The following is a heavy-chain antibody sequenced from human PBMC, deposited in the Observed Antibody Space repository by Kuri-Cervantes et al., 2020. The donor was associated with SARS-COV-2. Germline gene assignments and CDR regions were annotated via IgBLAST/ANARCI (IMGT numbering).Heavy chain of an antibody. D-gene: IGHD1-26*01. J-gene: IGHJ5*02. V-gene: IGHV4-39*07. CDR3: ARGLGRFDP. CDR1: GGSISSSSYY. CDR2: IYYSGST. Sequence: SQTLSLTCAVSGGSISSSSYYWGWIRQPPGKGLEWIGSIYYSGSTYYNPSLKSRVTISVDRSKNQFSLKLSSVTAADTAVYYCARGLGRFDPWGQGTLVTVSS.